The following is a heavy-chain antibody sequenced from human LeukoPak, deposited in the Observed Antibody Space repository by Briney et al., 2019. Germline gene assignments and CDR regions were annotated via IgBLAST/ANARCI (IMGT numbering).Heavy chain of an antibody. Sequence: TGGSLRLSCAASGFTFSSYGMHWVRQAPGKGLEWVSAISGSGGSTYYADSVRGRFTISRDNSKNTLYLQMNSLRAEDTAVYYCAKDQADCSSTSCYERGFDYWGQGTLVTVSS. CDR1: GFTFSSYG. D-gene: IGHD2-2*01. J-gene: IGHJ4*02. CDR2: ISGSGGST. V-gene: IGHV3-23*01. CDR3: AKDQADCSSTSCYERGFDY.